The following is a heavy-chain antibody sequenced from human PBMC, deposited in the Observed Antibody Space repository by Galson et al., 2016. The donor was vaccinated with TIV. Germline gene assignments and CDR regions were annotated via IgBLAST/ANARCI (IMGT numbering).Heavy chain of an antibody. J-gene: IGHJ4*02. D-gene: IGHD4-17*01. Sequence: SLRLSCAASGFTFSAFGMHWVRQAPGKGLEWVAVIWYDGSDKHYADSVKGRFTIFRDNSKNTLYLQMNSLRAEDTAVYYCARDPRLYGDYSLGYFDFWGQGTLVTVSS. CDR3: ARDPRLYGDYSLGYFDF. CDR1: GFTFSAFG. CDR2: IWYDGSDK. V-gene: IGHV3-33*01.